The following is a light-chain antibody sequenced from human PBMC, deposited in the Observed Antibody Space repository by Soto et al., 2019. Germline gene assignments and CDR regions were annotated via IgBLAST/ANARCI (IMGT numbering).Light chain of an antibody. CDR3: QEYINWPSLT. J-gene: IGKJ4*01. CDR2: GAY. Sequence: VMTQSPATLSLSPGDSATLSCRASQSVRSNLAWYQQKPGQGPRLLIFGAYTRATNIPATFSGSGSGTEFTLTISSLQSEDFAVYYCQEYINWPSLTFGGGTKVDIK. V-gene: IGKV3-15*01. CDR1: QSVRSN.